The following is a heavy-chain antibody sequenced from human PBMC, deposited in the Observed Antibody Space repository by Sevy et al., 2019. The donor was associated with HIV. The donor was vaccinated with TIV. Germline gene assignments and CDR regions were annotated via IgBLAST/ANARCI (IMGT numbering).Heavy chain of an antibody. V-gene: IGHV3-11*01. D-gene: IGHD4-17*01. CDR2: ISSSGSTI. CDR1: GFTFSDYY. CDR3: ARDFSPDYGGELYAFDI. J-gene: IGHJ3*02. Sequence: GGSLRLSCAASGFTFSDYYMSWIRQAPGKGLEWVSYISSSGSTIYYADSVKGRFTIARDNAKNSLYLQMNSLRAEETAVYYCARDFSPDYGGELYAFDIWGQGTMVTVSS.